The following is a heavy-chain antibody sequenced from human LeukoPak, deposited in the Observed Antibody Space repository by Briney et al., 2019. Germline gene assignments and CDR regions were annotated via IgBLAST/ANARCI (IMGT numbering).Heavy chain of an antibody. CDR3: AKEDYDFWSGHANGMDV. CDR1: GFTFNAFT. J-gene: IGHJ6*02. V-gene: IGHV3-9*01. CDR2: ISWNSGSI. D-gene: IGHD3-3*01. Sequence: GGSLRLSCAASGFTFNAFTMHWVRQAPGKGLEWVSGISWNSGSIGYADSVKGRFTISRDNAKNSLYLQMNSLRAEDTALYYCAKEDYDFWSGHANGMDVWGQGTTVTVSS.